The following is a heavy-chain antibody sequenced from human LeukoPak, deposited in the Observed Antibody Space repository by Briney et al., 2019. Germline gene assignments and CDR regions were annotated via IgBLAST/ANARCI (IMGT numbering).Heavy chain of an antibody. D-gene: IGHD1-26*01. CDR3: ARQSGSNALGAFDI. V-gene: IGHV3-21*01. CDR1: GFTFSSYS. Sequence: GGSLRLSCAASGFTFSSYSMNWVRQAPGKGLEWVSSISSSSSYIYYADSVKGRFTISRDNAKNSLYLQMNSLGAEDTAVYYCARQSGSNALGAFDIWGQGTMVTVSS. J-gene: IGHJ3*02. CDR2: ISSSSSYI.